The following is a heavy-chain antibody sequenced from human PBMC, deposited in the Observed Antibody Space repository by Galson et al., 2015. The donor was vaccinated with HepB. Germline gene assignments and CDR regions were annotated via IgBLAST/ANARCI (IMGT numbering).Heavy chain of an antibody. D-gene: IGHD1-1*01. CDR1: GFTFSGPS. V-gene: IGHV3-48*01. CDR3: ARGRDNWNRYYFDY. CDR2: ISSSGSTI. J-gene: IGHJ4*02. Sequence: LRLSCAASGFTFSGPSMNWVRQAPGKGLEWVSYISSSGSTIYYADSVKGRFTISRDNANNSLDLQMNSLRAEDTALYFCARGRDNWNRYYFDYWGQGSLVTVSS.